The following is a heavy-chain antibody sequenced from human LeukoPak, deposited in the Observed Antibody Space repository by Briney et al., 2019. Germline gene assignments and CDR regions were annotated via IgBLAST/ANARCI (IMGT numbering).Heavy chain of an antibody. D-gene: IGHD5-12*01. CDR2: INPNSGGT. Sequence: WASVKVSCKASGSTFTGYYMHWVRQAHGQGLEWMGWINPNSGGTNYAQKFQGRVTMIRDTSISTAYMELSRLRSDDTAVYYCARLYVVATYFDYWGQGTLVTVSS. V-gene: IGHV1-2*02. CDR3: ARLYVVATYFDY. CDR1: GSTFTGYY. J-gene: IGHJ4*02.